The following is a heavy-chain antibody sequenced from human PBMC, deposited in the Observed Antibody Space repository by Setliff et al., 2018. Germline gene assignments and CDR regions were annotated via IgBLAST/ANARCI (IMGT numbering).Heavy chain of an antibody. D-gene: IGHD3-16*01. V-gene: IGHV1-46*01. J-gene: IGHJ4*02. Sequence: GASVKVSCKASGHMFTSNAMHWVRQAPGQGLEWMGVIDPSGTRTVSAQSFKGRITLTRDTSTDTAYMEVNSLKSEDTAVYFCANDLMGFWGQGTLVTVSS. CDR2: IDPSGTRT. CDR1: GHMFTSNA. CDR3: ANDLMGF.